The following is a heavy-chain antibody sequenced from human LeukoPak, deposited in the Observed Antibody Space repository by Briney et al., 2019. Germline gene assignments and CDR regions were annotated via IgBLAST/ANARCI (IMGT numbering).Heavy chain of an antibody. CDR2: ISSNGGRT. CDR1: GFIFSSYA. D-gene: IGHD2-15*01. CDR3: AKAGVVVVVAAKYFDY. V-gene: IGHV3-64*01. Sequence: GGSLRLSCAASGFIFSSYAMHWVRQAPGKGLEYVSAISSNGGRTYYAHSVKARFTISRDNPKNTLYVQMGSLRAEDTAVYYCAKAGVVVVVAAKYFDYGGEGTLVTVSS. J-gene: IGHJ4*02.